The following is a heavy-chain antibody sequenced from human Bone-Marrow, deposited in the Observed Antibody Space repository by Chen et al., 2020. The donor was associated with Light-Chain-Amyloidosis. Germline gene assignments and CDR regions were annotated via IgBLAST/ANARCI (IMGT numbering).Heavy chain of an antibody. CDR3: ARRRDGYNFDY. CDR2: IYPDDSDA. V-gene: IGHV5-51*01. D-gene: IGHD5-12*01. Sequence: EVQLEQSGPEVKKPGESLKISCQGSGYTLPNYWIGWVRQMPGKGLEWMGVIYPDDSDARYSPSCECQVTISADKSITTAYLQCRSLKASDTAMYYCARRRDGYNFDYWGQGTLVTVSS. CDR1: GYTLPNYW. J-gene: IGHJ4*02.